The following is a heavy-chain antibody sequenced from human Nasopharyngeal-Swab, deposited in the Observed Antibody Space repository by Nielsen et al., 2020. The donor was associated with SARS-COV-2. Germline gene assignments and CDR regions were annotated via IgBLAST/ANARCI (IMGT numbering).Heavy chain of an antibody. CDR3: ARGEYDSSGYTYYYGMDV. Sequence: ASVKVSCKASGYTFTGYYMHWVRQAPGQGLEWMGRINPNSGGTNYAQKFQGRVTMTRDTSISTAYMELSRLRSEDTAVYYCARGEYDSSGYTYYYGMDVWGQGTTVTVSS. CDR2: INPNSGGT. CDR1: GYTFTGYY. V-gene: IGHV1-2*06. D-gene: IGHD3-22*01. J-gene: IGHJ6*02.